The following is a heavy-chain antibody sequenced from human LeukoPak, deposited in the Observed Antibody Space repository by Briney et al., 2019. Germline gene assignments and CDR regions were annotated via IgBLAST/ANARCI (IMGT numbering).Heavy chain of an antibody. CDR3: ARWGSYCYGYYYYYMDV. V-gene: IGHV4-59*01. Sequence: SETLSLTCTVSGGSISSYYWSWIRQPPGKGLEWIGYIYYSGSTNYNPSLKSRVTISVDTSKNQFSLKLSSVTAADTAVYYCARWGSYCYGYYYYYMDVWGKGTTVTVSS. CDR2: IYYSGST. D-gene: IGHD5-18*01. CDR1: GGSISSYY. J-gene: IGHJ6*03.